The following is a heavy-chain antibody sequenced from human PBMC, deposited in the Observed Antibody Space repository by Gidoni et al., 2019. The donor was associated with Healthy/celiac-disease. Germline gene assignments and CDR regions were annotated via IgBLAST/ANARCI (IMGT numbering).Heavy chain of an antibody. CDR2: ISSSGSTI. D-gene: IGHD5-18*01. CDR3: ARVEQLAPGVDTSFDY. J-gene: IGHJ4*02. V-gene: IGHV3-21*01. Sequence: EVQLVESGGGLVKPGGSRRLSCAASGFTFSSYSMNWVRQAPGKGLGWVSSISSSGSTIYYADSVKGRFTISRDNAKNSLYLQMNSLRAEDTAVYYCARVEQLAPGVDTSFDYWGQGTLVTVSS. CDR1: GFTFSSYS.